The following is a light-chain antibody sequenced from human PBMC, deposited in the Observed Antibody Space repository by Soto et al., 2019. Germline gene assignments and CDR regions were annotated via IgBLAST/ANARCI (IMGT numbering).Light chain of an antibody. V-gene: IGKV3-20*01. CDR2: ATS. Sequence: EIVLTQSPGTLSLSPGERATLSCRASQSISSSYLAWYQQKPGQAPTLLIYATSSRAIAIPARFTGSGSGTDFTLTISRLEPQDFAVYYCHQHASSPRTFGQGTKVEIK. J-gene: IGKJ1*01. CDR3: HQHASSPRT. CDR1: QSISSSY.